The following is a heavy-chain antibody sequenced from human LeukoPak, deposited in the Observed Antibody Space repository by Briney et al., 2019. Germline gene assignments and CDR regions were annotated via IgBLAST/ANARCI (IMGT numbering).Heavy chain of an antibody. CDR2: ISAYNGNT. CDR3: ADYDSSGNDAFDI. Sequence: GESLKISCKGSEYTFTRYGISWVRQAPGQGLERMGWISAYNGNTNYAQKLQGRVTMTTDTSTSTAYMELRSLRSDDTAVYYCADYDSSGNDAFDIWGQGTMVTVSS. V-gene: IGHV1-18*01. CDR1: EYTFTRYG. J-gene: IGHJ3*02. D-gene: IGHD3-22*01.